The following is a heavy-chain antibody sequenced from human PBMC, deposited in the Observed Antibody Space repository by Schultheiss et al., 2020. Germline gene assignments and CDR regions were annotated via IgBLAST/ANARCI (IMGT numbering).Heavy chain of an antibody. CDR1: GYTFTSYG. Sequence: ASVKVSCKASGYTFTSYGISWVRQAPGQGLEWMGWISAYNGNTNYAQKLQGRVTMTTDTSTSTAYMELRSLRSDDTAVYYCARDVRPLPPSSGGSCYHYNWFDPWGQGTLVNGS. CDR2: ISAYNGNT. CDR3: ARDVRPLPPSSGGSCYHYNWFDP. D-gene: IGHD2-15*01. J-gene: IGHJ5*02. V-gene: IGHV1-18*01.